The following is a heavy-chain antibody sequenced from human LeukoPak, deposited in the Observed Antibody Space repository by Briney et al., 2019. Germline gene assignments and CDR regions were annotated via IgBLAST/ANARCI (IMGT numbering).Heavy chain of an antibody. CDR2: IYYSGST. CDR1: GGSISSYY. D-gene: IGHD3-10*01. J-gene: IGHJ4*02. V-gene: IGHV4-59*08. Sequence: SETLSLTCTVPGGSISSYYWSWIRQPPGKGLEWIGYIYYSGSTNYNPSLKSRVTISVDTSKNQFSLKLSSVTAADTAVYYCARTEYGSGSYIPFDYWGQGTLVTVSS. CDR3: ARTEYGSGSYIPFDY.